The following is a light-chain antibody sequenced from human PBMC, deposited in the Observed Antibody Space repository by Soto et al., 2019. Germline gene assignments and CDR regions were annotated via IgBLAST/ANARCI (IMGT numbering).Light chain of an antibody. Sequence: QSVLTQPPSASGSPGQSVTISCTGTSSDVGGYNYVSWYQQHPGKVPKLMIYEVTKRPSGVTDRFSGSKSGNTASLTVSGLQAEDEADYYCSSYAGSNILVFGGGTKLTVL. CDR1: SSDVGGYNY. J-gene: IGLJ3*02. CDR3: SSYAGSNILV. CDR2: EVT. V-gene: IGLV2-8*01.